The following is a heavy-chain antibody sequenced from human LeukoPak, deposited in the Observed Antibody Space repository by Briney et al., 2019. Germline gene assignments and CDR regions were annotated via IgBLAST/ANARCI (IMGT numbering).Heavy chain of an antibody. CDR2: IIPIFGTA. D-gene: IGHD4-17*01. V-gene: IGHV1-69*13. Sequence: SVKVSCKASGGTFSSYAISWVRQAPGQGLEWMGGIIPIFGTANYAQKFQGRVTITADESTSTAYMELSSLRSEDTAVYYCARGTVTTFYYYYGMDVWGQGTTVTVSS. CDR1: GGTFSSYA. J-gene: IGHJ6*02. CDR3: ARGTVTTFYYYYGMDV.